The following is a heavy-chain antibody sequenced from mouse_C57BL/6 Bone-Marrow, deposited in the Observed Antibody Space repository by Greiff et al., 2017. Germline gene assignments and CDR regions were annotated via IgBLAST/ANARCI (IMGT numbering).Heavy chain of an antibody. CDR2: IYPRSGNT. CDR1: GYTFTSYG. V-gene: IGHV1-81*01. D-gene: IGHD2-3*01. J-gene: IGHJ3*01. CDR3: ARFRLLRTLFAY. Sequence: QVQLKESGAELARPGASVKLSCKASGYTFTSYGISWVKQRTGQGLEWIGEIYPRSGNTYYNEKFKGKATLTADKSSSTAYMELRSLTSEDSAVYFCARFRLLRTLFAYWGQGTLVTVSA.